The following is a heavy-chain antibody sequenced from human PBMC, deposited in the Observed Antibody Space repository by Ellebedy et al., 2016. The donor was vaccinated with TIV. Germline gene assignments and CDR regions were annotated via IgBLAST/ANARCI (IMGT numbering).Heavy chain of an antibody. CDR2: INPSGGST. V-gene: IGHV1-46*01. Sequence: AASVKVSCQASGYTFTSYYMHWVRQAPGQGLEWMGIINPSGGSTSYAQKFQGRVTMTRDTSTSTVYMGLSSLRSEDTAVYYCARVGGGLTFDYWGQGTLVTVSS. CDR3: ARVGGGLTFDY. J-gene: IGHJ4*02. CDR1: GYTFTSYY. D-gene: IGHD1-26*01.